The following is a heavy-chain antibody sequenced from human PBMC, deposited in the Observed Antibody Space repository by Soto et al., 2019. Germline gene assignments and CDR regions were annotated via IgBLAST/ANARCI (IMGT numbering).Heavy chain of an antibody. J-gene: IGHJ6*03. Sequence: SQTLSLTCDISGGNVSSNSAAWNWIRQTPSRGLEWLGRTYYRSKWYINYAVSVKSRITVNPDTSKNQFSLQLNSVTPEDTAVYYCARGSWDDVTGHYYMDVWGKGTTVTVSS. CDR1: GGNVSSNSAA. D-gene: IGHD1-1*01. CDR3: ARGSWDDVTGHYYMDV. CDR2: TYYRSKWYI. V-gene: IGHV6-1*01.